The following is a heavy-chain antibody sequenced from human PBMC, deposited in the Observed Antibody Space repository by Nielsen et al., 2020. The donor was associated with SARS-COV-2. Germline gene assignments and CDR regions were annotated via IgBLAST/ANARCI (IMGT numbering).Heavy chain of an antibody. CDR2: IDPSDSST. D-gene: IGHD3-10*01. V-gene: IGHV5-10-1*01. Sequence: GESLKISCKASGYKFDSYWITWMRQKPGKGLEWMGTIDPSDSSTKYSPSFQGHVTISSDNSVSTAYLQWSSLRASDIAMYYCVRHYGVTVIRGVLKDWGQGTLVTVSS. CDR3: VRHYGVTVIRGVLKD. CDR1: GYKFDSYW. J-gene: IGHJ4*02.